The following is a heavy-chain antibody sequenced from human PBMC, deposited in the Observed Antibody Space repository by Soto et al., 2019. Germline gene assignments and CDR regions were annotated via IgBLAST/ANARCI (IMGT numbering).Heavy chain of an antibody. J-gene: IGHJ4*02. Sequence: GSLILSCAASGFTFDDYAMRWVRQAPGKGREWVSGISGSSGSTYYADSVKGRFTISRDNSKNTLYLQMNSLRAEDTAVYYCAKDPDSSGWFIYFDYWGQGTLVTVSS. CDR2: ISGSSGST. CDR1: GFTFDDYA. V-gene: IGHV3-23*01. CDR3: AKDPDSSGWFIYFDY. D-gene: IGHD6-19*01.